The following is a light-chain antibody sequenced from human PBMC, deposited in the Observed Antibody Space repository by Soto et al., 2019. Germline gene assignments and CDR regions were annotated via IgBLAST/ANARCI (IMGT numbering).Light chain of an antibody. CDR1: SSNIGDNF. CDR2: DNN. CDR3: ATWDNRLCAYV. Sequence: QSVLTQPPSVSAAPGQKVTLSCSGRSSNIGDNFVSWYQTLPGTAPKLLIYDNNKRPSGIPDRFSGSKSGTSATLGITGLQSGGEANCFCATWDNRLCAYVFGTETNVTV. V-gene: IGLV1-51*01. J-gene: IGLJ1*01.